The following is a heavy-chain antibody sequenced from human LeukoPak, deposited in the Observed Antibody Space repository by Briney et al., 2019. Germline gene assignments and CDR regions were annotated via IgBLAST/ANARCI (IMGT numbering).Heavy chain of an antibody. Sequence: SETLSLTCTVSGGSISSYYGSWIRQPAGKGLEWIGRIYTSGSTNYNPSRKRRVTMSVDTSKNQFSLKLSSVTAADTAVYYCARVEGVDTAMDATQYYYYGMDVWGQGTTVTVSS. CDR2: IYTSGST. D-gene: IGHD5-18*01. V-gene: IGHV4-4*07. CDR3: ARVEGVDTAMDATQYYYYGMDV. CDR1: GGSISSYY. J-gene: IGHJ6*02.